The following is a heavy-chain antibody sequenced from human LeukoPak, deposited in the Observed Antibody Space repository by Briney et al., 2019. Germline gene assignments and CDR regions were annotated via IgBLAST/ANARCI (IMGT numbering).Heavy chain of an antibody. J-gene: IGHJ3*02. V-gene: IGHV3-48*01. D-gene: IGHD3-10*01. CDR2: ISSSSSTI. CDR1: GFTFSSYS. Sequence: GGSLRLSCAASGFTFSSYSMNWVRQAPGKGLEWVSYISSSSSTIYYADSVKGRFTISRDNAKNSLYLQMNSPRAEDTAVYYCARDLKVRGNDAFDIWGQGTMVTVSS. CDR3: ARDLKVRGNDAFDI.